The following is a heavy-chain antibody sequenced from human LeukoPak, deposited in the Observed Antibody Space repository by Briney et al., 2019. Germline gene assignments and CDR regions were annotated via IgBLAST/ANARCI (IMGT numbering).Heavy chain of an antibody. J-gene: IGHJ6*03. CDR3: AKLVVPAAMNYYYYYMDV. CDR2: INHSGST. Sequence: SETLSLTCAVYGGSFSGYYWSWIRQPPGKGLEWIGEINHSGSTNYNPSLKSRVTISVDMSKNQFSLKPSSVTAADTAVYYCAKLVVPAAMNYYYYYMDVWGKGTTVTVSS. D-gene: IGHD2-2*01. CDR1: GGSFSGYY. V-gene: IGHV4-34*01.